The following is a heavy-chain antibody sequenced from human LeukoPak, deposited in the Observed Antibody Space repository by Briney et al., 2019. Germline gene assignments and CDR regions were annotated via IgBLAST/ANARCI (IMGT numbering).Heavy chain of an antibody. CDR3: ARRSKQNWFDP. CDR2: INPNSGGT. D-gene: IGHD1/OR15-1a*01. J-gene: IGHJ5*02. CDR1: GYTFTSYA. V-gene: IGHV1-2*02. Sequence: GASVKVSCKASGYTFTSYAMNWVRQAPGQGLEWMGWINPNSGGTNYAQKFQGRVTMTRDTSISTAYMELSRLRSDDTAVYYCARRSKQNWFDPWGQGTLVTVSS.